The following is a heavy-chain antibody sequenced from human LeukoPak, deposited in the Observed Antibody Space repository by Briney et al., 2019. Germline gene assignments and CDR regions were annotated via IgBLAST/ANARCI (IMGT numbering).Heavy chain of an antibody. Sequence: ASVKVSCKASGYTFTSYYMHWVRQAPGQGLEWMGIINPSGGSTSYAQKFQGRVTITADKSTSTAYMELSSLRSEDTAVYYCASTYDRDAFDIWGQGTMVTVSS. J-gene: IGHJ3*02. V-gene: IGHV1-46*01. D-gene: IGHD3-9*01. CDR2: INPSGGST. CDR3: ASTYDRDAFDI. CDR1: GYTFTSYY.